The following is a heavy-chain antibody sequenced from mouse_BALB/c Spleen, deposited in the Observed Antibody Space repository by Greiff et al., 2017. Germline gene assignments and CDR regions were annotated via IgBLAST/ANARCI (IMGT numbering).Heavy chain of an antibody. CDR2: IWGDGST. Sequence: VQRVESGPGLVAPSQSLSITCTVSGFSLTGYGVNWVRQPPGKGLEWLGMIWGDGSTDYNSALKSRLSISKDNSKSQVFLKMNSLQTDDTARYYCARDQTTVVGDYAMDYWGQGTSVTVSS. CDR1: GFSLTGYG. J-gene: IGHJ4*01. D-gene: IGHD1-1*01. V-gene: IGHV2-6-7*01. CDR3: ARDQTTVVGDYAMDY.